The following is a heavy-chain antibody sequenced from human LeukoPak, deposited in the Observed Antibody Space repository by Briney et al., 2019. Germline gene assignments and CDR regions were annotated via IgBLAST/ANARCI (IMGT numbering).Heavy chain of an antibody. CDR1: GYTFTSYY. J-gene: IGHJ5*02. CDR2: INPSGGST. D-gene: IGHD2-15*01. V-gene: IGHV1-46*01. CDR3: ARGGGVYCSGGSCYPEPNWFDP. Sequence: ASVKVSCKASGYTFTSYYMHWVRQAPGQGLEWMGIINPSGGSTSYAQKFQGRVTMTRDTSTSTVYMELSSLRSEDTAVYYCARGGGVYCSGGSCYPEPNWFDPWGRGTLVTVSS.